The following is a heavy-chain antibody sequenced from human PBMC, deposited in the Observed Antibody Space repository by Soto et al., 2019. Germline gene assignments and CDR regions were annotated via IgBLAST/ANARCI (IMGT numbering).Heavy chain of an antibody. J-gene: IGHJ4*02. CDR2: INHSGST. V-gene: IGHV4-34*01. CDR1: GGSFSGYY. Sequence: PSETLSLTCAVYGGSFSGYYWSWIRQPPGKGLEWIGEINHSGSTNYNPSLKSRVTISVDTSKNQFSLKLSYVTAADTAVYYCASRGYSYGYSDYWGQGTLVTVSS. CDR3: ASRGYSYGYSDY. D-gene: IGHD5-18*01.